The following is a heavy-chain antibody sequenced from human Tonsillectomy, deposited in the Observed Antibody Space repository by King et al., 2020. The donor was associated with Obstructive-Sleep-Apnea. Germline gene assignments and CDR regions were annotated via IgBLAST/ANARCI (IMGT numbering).Heavy chain of an antibody. CDR1: GFTFSSFA. D-gene: IGHD3-10*01. CDR3: VCGSGNYNYYYYGMDV. Sequence: VQLVESGGGLVQPGGSLRLSCAASGFTFSSFAMTWVRQAPGKGLEWVSAISGSGGSTYYADSLKGRFTTSRDNSKNTLYLQMNSLRAEDTAVYYCVCGSGNYNYYYYGMDVWGQGTTVTVSS. J-gene: IGHJ6*02. CDR2: ISGSGGST. V-gene: IGHV3-23*04.